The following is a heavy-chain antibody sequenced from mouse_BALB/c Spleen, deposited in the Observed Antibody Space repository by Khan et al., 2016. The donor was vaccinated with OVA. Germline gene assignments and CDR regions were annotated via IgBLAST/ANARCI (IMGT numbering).Heavy chain of an antibody. D-gene: IGHD2-14*01. J-gene: IGHJ3*01. CDR2: IHPKSDNI. Sequence: VQLQQSGPDLVKPGASVKISCKASGYSFTLYYMSWVKQSHGTSLEWIGRIHPKSDNITSNQEFTGRATFTVDKTSNTAYMHLRRLTSADSAFLFCARGYDFLASWGQGTLVTVSA. CDR1: GYSFTLYY. CDR3: ARGYDFLAS. V-gene: IGHV1-26*01.